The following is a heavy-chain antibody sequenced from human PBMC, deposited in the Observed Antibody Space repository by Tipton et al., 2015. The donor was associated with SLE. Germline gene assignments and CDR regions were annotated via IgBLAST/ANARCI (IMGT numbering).Heavy chain of an antibody. CDR2: IYYTGST. D-gene: IGHD6-19*01. J-gene: IGHJ4*02. CDR3: ANFGSGGFDY. Sequence: TLSLTCTVSGGSLSSQYWSWIRQPPGKGLEWIGYIYYTGSTMYNPSLKSRVAISVDMSKNQFSLKLNSVTAADTAVYYCANFGSGGFDYWGQGILVTVSS. CDR1: GGSLSSQY. V-gene: IGHV4-59*11.